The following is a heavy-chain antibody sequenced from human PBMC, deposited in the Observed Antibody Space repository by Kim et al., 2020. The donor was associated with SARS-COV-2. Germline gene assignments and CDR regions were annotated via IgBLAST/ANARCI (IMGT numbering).Heavy chain of an antibody. CDR2: VYGSGST. D-gene: IGHD6-13*01. Sequence: SETLSLTCTLSPGSMSSHYWSWIRQPPGKGLEWIGYVYGSGSTIYSPSLKSRVTISLDTSKSQFSLRLTSVTAADTAIYYCARAGNPGMDVWGPGTTVPV. V-gene: IGHV4-59*11. CDR3: ARAGNPGMDV. CDR1: PGSMSSHY. J-gene: IGHJ6*02.